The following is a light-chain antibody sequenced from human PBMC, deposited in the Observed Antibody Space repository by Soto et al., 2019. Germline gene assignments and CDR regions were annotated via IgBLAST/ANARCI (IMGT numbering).Light chain of an antibody. V-gene: IGKV3-11*01. CDR3: QQRSNWPPTWT. Sequence: EIVLTQSPATLSLSPGERATLSCRASQSVSSYLAWYQQKPGQAPRLLIYDASNRATGIPARFSGSGSGTDFTLTISSLEPEDFAVYYCQQRSNWPPTWTFGQGTKLKIK. CDR2: DAS. J-gene: IGKJ1*01. CDR1: QSVSSY.